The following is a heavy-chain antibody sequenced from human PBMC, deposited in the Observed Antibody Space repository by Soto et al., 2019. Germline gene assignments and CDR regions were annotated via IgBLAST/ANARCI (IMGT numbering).Heavy chain of an antibody. Sequence: QVRLQESGPGLVKPSGTLSLTCTVSNGSINSRNWWSWVRQSPQIGLENIGEIYHSGATNYHPSPKRRATISLDQPRNGLPLRRASASVADARLYCRATDRALAATGVAWFHSWCQGIRVTFSS. V-gene: IGHV4-4*01. CDR3: ATDRALAATGVAWFHS. D-gene: IGHD6-19*01. CDR2: IYHSGAT. CDR1: NGSINSRNW. J-gene: IGHJ5*01.